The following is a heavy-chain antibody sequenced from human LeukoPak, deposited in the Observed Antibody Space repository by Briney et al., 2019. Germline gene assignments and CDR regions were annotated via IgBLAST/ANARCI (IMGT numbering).Heavy chain of an antibody. CDR2: IWYDGSNK. D-gene: IGHD5-24*01. Sequence: GGSLRLSCAASGFTFSSYGMHWVRQAPGKGLEWVAVIWYDGSNKYYADSVKGRFTISRDNSKNTLYLQMNSLRAEDTAVYYCARPRGDGYNSYYFDYWGQGTLVTVSS. CDR1: GFTFSSYG. V-gene: IGHV3-33*01. CDR3: ARPRGDGYNSYYFDY. J-gene: IGHJ4*02.